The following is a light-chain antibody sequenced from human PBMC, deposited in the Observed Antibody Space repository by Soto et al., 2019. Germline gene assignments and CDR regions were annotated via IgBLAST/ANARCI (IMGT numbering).Light chain of an antibody. V-gene: IGKV3-11*01. J-gene: IGKJ4*01. CDR2: DVS. CDR1: QSVSNS. Sequence: EIVLTQSPATLSVSPGERVTLSCRASQSVSNSLAWYQQRPGQSPRLLIYDVSTRATGIPARFGGSGSGTDFTLTISSLETEDFAVYYCQQRTNWPLTFGGGTKVEI. CDR3: QQRTNWPLT.